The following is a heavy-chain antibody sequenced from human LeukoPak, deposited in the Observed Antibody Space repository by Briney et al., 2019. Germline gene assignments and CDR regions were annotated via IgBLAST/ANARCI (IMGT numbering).Heavy chain of an antibody. Sequence: GGSLRLSCAASGFTFDDYTMHWVRQAPGKGLEWVSLISWDGGSTYYADSVKGRFTISRDNSKNTLYLQMNSLRAEDTAVYYCAKGLSGGVDYWGQGTLVTVSS. CDR2: ISWDGGST. V-gene: IGHV3-43*01. CDR3: AKGLSGGVDY. D-gene: IGHD2-15*01. CDR1: GFTFDDYT. J-gene: IGHJ4*02.